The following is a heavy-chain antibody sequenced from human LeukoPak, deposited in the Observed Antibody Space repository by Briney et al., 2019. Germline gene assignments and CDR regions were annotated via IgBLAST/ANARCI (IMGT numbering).Heavy chain of an antibody. CDR2: ISCDGSNK. V-gene: IGHV3-30*18. Sequence: TGGSLRLSCAASGFTFSSYGMHWVRQAPGKGLEWVAVISCDGSNKYYADSVKGRFTISRDNSKNTLYLQMNSLRAEDTAVYYCAKPQYYYDSSGYSGAFDIWGQGTMVTVSS. CDR1: GFTFSSYG. J-gene: IGHJ3*02. D-gene: IGHD3-22*01. CDR3: AKPQYYYDSSGYSGAFDI.